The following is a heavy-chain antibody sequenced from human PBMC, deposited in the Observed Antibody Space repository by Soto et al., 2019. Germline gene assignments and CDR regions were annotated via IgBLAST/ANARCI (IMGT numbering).Heavy chain of an antibody. CDR3: AITEDMARHFDS. J-gene: IGHJ4*02. Sequence: EVQLVESGGGLVKPVGSLSLSCAAAGFTFSSFWLHWVSQAPGKGLVWVSRISGDGSRTLYADSVKGRFTISRDNAKYTLYLQTDSLRAEDTAVYYCAITEDMARHFDSLGQGTLLTVSS. D-gene: IGHD5-12*01. CDR1: GFTFSSFW. CDR2: ISGDGSRT. V-gene: IGHV3-74*01.